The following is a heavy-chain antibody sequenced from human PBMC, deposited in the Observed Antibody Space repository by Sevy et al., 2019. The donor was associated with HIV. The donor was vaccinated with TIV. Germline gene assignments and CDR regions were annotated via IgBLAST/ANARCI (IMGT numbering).Heavy chain of an antibody. CDR2: INHSGST. CDR3: ARRVGKNWFDP. J-gene: IGHJ5*02. CDR1: GGSFSGYY. Sequence: SETLSLTCAVYGGSFSGYYWSWIRQPPGKGLEWIGEINHSGSTNYNPSLKSRVTISVDTSKNQFSLKLSSVTAADTAVHYCARRVGKNWFDPWGQGTLVTVSS. V-gene: IGHV4-34*01.